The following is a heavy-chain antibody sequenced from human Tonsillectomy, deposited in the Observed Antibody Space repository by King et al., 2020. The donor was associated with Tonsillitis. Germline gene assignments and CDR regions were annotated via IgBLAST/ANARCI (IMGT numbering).Heavy chain of an antibody. CDR1: GGSISSSDHY. V-gene: IGHV4-39*01. D-gene: IGHD6-25*01. CDR2: MYYSGTI. Sequence: QLQESGPGVVKPSETLSLSCTVSGGSISSSDHYWAWLRHPPGKGLGLIGDMYYSGTILYNPSLKIRITLSGGTSGNRFSLKLSSVTAADTAVYFCARYVSGSFDYWGQGALVTVSS. CDR3: ARYVSGSFDY. J-gene: IGHJ4*02.